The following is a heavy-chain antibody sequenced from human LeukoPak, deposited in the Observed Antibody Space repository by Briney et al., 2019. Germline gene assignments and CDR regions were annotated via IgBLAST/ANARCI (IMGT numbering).Heavy chain of an antibody. Sequence: GGSLRLSCTASGFTFCDYGLSWFRQAPGKGREWGGFVRDKSHGGTSEYAASVAGTFTISREDSKTILYLQMKSLEMEDTAVYYCTRFMSGMLGNDWFDPWGQGTLVTVSS. V-gene: IGHV3-49*03. J-gene: IGHJ5*02. CDR1: GFTFCDYG. CDR3: TRFMSGMLGNDWFDP. CDR2: VRDKSHGGTS. D-gene: IGHD2-8*01.